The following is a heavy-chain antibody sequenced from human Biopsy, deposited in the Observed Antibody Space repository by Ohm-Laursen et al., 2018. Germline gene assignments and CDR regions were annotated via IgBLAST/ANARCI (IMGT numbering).Heavy chain of an antibody. CDR3: ARHAPSYSGSYWRYFDL. CDR2: IYYTGST. V-gene: IGHV4-59*08. J-gene: IGHJ2*01. D-gene: IGHD1-26*01. Sequence: SETLSLTCIVSGGSISSYYWSWIRQPPGKGLEWIGYIYYTGSTNYNPSLKSRVTISVDTSMTHLSLSLTSVTAADTAVYYCARHAPSYSGSYWRYFDLWGRGTLVTVSS. CDR1: GGSISSYY.